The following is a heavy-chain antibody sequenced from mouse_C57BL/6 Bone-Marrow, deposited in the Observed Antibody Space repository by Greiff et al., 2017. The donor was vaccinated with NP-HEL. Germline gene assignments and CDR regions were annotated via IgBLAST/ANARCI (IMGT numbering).Heavy chain of an antibody. V-gene: IGHV1-15*01. CDR3: TGLYGNYAWFAY. CDR2: IDPETGGT. Sequence: VQLQQSGAELVRPGASVTLSCKASGYTFTDYEMHWVKQTPVHGLEWIGAIDPETGGTAYNQKFKGKAILTADKSSSTAYMELRSLTSEDSAVYYCTGLYGNYAWFAYWGQGTLVTVSA. J-gene: IGHJ3*01. CDR1: GYTFTDYE. D-gene: IGHD2-1*01.